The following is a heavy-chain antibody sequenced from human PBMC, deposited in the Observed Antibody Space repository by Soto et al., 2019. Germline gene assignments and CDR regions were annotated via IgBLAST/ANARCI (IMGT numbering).Heavy chain of an antibody. D-gene: IGHD3-22*01. J-gene: IGHJ2*01. CDR3: SRGYGDNSGYDPAYWYLDV. CDR2: IHYRGTT. Sequence: QVQLQESGPGLVKPSETLSLTCTVSGGSISTYYWSWIRQPPGKGLEWIGDIHYRGTTNYNPSLRRRVTMSIDTSKNRLSLMLGPGTAADTAAYYCSRGYGDNSGYDPAYWYLDVWGRGTLVTVCS. V-gene: IGHV4-59*01. CDR1: GGSISTYY.